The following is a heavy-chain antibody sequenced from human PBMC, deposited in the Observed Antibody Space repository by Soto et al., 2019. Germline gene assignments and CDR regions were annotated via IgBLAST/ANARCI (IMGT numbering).Heavy chain of an antibody. J-gene: IGHJ5*02. CDR2: INTGNGNT. CDR3: ARAISGYVT. V-gene: IGHV1-3*04. Sequence: QVQLVQSGAEVKKPGASVKVSCKASGITSTTYAIHWVRQAPGQGLEWMGWINTGNGNTRYSQRFRGRVSLTTDTSTSTGAMELSSLDSEDTSVYYCARAISGYVTWGQGTLITVSS. CDR1: GITSTTYA. D-gene: IGHD5-12*01.